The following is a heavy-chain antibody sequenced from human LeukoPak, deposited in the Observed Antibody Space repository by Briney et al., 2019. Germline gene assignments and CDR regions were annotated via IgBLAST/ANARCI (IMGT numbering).Heavy chain of an antibody. CDR3: ARHYYDSSGYRSYYYYYYMDV. CDR1: GGSISSSSYY. V-gene: IGHV4-39*01. CDR2: IYYSGST. Sequence: SETLSLTCTVSGGSISSSSYYWGWIRQPPGKGLEWIGSIYYSGSTYYNPSLKSRVTISVDTSKNQFSLKLSSVTAADTAVYYCARHYYDSSGYRSYYYYYYMDVWGKGTTVTISS. J-gene: IGHJ6*03. D-gene: IGHD3-22*01.